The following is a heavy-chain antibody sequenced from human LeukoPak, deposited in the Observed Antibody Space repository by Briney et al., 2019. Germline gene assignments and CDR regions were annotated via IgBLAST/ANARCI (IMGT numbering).Heavy chain of an antibody. V-gene: IGHV3-33*01. D-gene: IGHD7-27*01. CDR2: IWFDGSKR. CDR3: ARWGNRALDY. J-gene: IGHJ4*02. Sequence: PGGSLRLSCIGSGFIFGGNAIHWVRRAPGRGLEWVAVIWFDGSKRYYADSVQGRFTISRDNTKSTASLQMNSLRVEDTAVYYCARWGNRALDYWGQGTLVTVSS. CDR1: GFIFGGNA.